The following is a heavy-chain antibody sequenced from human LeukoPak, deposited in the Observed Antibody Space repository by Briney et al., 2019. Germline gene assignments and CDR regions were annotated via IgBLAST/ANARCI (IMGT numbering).Heavy chain of an antibody. J-gene: IGHJ4*02. CDR3: AKGRVYFDF. CDR1: GGSISSYY. Sequence: SETLSLTCTVSGGSISSYYWSWIRQPPGKGLEWIGYIYYSGSTNYNPSLKSRVTISVDTSKNQFSLKLRSVTAADTAVYYCAKGRVYFDFWGQGTLVTVSS. V-gene: IGHV4-59*01. CDR2: IYYSGST. D-gene: IGHD6-13*01.